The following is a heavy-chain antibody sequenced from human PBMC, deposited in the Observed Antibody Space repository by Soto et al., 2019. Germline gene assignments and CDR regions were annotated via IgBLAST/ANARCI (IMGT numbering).Heavy chain of an antibody. D-gene: IGHD4-17*01. CDR1: GFTFSSYS. J-gene: IGHJ4*02. CDR3: ARDLNYGLFDY. CDR2: ISSSSGTI. Sequence: EVQLVESGGGLVQPGGSLRLSCAASGFTFSSYSMNWVRQARGKGLEWVSYISSSSGTIYYADSVKGRFTICRDNAKNCLYLQMNRVRAEDTAVYYCARDLNYGLFDYWGQGTLVTVSS. V-gene: IGHV3-48*01.